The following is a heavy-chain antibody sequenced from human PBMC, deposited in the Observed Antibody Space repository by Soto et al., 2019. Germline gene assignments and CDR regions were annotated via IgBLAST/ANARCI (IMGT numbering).Heavy chain of an antibody. D-gene: IGHD6-13*01. CDR3: ARYRREAVAGYTLDN. J-gene: IGHJ4*02. CDR2: VYNSGST. V-gene: IGHV4-59*01. CDR1: GGSMSSNY. Sequence: SETLSLTCTFSGGSMSSNYWTWIRQPPGKGLEWIGYVYNSGSTNYNPSLKSRVTISEDTSKSQFSLKVNSMTAADTAVYYCARYRREAVAGYTLDNWGQGILVTVSS.